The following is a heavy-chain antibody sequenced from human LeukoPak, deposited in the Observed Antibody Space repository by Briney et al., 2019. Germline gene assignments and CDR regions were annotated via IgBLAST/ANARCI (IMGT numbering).Heavy chain of an antibody. CDR3: ARGGWSDILTGYYRDAFDI. J-gene: IGHJ3*02. V-gene: IGHV4-4*07. D-gene: IGHD3-9*01. Sequence: SETLSLTCTVSGGSISSYYWSWIRQPAGKGLEWIGRIYTSGSTNYNPSLKSRVTMSVDTSKNQFSLKLSSVTAADTAVYYCARGGWSDILTGYYRDAFDIWGQGTMVTVSS. CDR2: IYTSGST. CDR1: GGSISSYY.